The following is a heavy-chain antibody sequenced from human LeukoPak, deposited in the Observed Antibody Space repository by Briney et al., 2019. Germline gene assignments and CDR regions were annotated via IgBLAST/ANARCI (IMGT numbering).Heavy chain of an antibody. D-gene: IGHD2-15*01. V-gene: IGHV1-2*02. CDR3: ARDRGGYCSSSSCLADFDY. J-gene: IGHJ4*02. CDR1: GYTFTRYY. CDR2: INPNSGGT. Sequence: ASVKVSCKASGYTFTRYYMHWVRQAPGQGLEWMGWINPNSGGTNYAQKFQGRVTMTRDTSISTAYMELSRLRSDDTAVYYCARDRGGYCSSSSCLADFDYWGQGTLVTVSS.